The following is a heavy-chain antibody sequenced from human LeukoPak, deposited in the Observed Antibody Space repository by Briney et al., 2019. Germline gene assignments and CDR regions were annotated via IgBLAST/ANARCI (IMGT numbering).Heavy chain of an antibody. D-gene: IGHD2-15*01. CDR3: ARHGVDVTPIPDYSYYYMDV. CDR2: IHSGGST. V-gene: IGHV4-4*09. CDR1: GGTINGYY. Sequence: SETLSLSCSVSGGTINGYYWSWIRQPPGKGLEWIAYIHSGGSTMFDPSFKSRVTISVDTSKNQFSLKFNSVTAADTAVYYCARHGVDVTPIPDYSYYYMDVWGKGTTVTVS. J-gene: IGHJ6*03.